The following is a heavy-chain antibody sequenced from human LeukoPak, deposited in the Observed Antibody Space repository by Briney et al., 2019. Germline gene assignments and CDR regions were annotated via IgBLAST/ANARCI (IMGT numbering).Heavy chain of an antibody. CDR2: INPNSGGT. Sequence: ASVKVSCKTSGYTFSDYYIHWIRQAPGQGLEWVGWINPNSGGTNYAQKFQGRVTMTRDTSISTAYMELSRLRSDDTAVYYCARVGRYYDSSGYYYVSDYYMDVWGKGTTVTVSS. V-gene: IGHV1-2*02. CDR1: GYTFSDYY. D-gene: IGHD3-22*01. J-gene: IGHJ6*03. CDR3: ARVGRYYDSSGYYYVSDYYMDV.